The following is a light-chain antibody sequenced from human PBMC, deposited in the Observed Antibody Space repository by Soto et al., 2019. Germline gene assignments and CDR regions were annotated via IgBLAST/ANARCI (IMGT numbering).Light chain of an antibody. CDR2: ASS. J-gene: IGKJ1*01. Sequence: EIVMTQSPATLSVSPGQSATLSCRASQSVNNKLVWYQQKPGQAPRLLIYASSTRATGVPVRFSGSGAGTEFTLTISSLQSEDFAVYYCQQYHHWKTFGQGTKVDIQ. V-gene: IGKV3-15*01. CDR3: QQYHHWKT. CDR1: QSVNNK.